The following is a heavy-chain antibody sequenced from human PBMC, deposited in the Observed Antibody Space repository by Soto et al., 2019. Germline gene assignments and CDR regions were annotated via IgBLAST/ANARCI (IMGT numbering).Heavy chain of an antibody. Sequence: GGSRRLSCAASGFTFSSYAMSWVRQAPGKGLEWVSAISGSGGSTYYADSVKGRFTISRDNSKNTLYLQMNSLRAEDTAVYYCAKWGPWLRFVDYFDYWGQGTLVTAPQ. CDR3: AKWGPWLRFVDYFDY. J-gene: IGHJ4*02. CDR1: GFTFSSYA. CDR2: ISGSGGST. V-gene: IGHV3-23*01. D-gene: IGHD5-12*01.